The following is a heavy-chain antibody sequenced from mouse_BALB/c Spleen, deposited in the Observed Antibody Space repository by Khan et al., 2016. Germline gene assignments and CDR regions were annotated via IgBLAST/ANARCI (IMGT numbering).Heavy chain of an antibody. J-gene: IGHJ3*01. CDR1: GYTFNDYY. CDR3: ARAYYSSSAWFAY. Sequence: VQLQQSGPELVKPGPSVKMSCKASGYTFNDYYMKWVKQSHGKSLEWIGDISPNNGDTFYNQKFKGKATLTVDKSSSTAYMRLNSLTFEDSAVYYCARAYYSSSAWFAYWGQGTLVTVSA. D-gene: IGHD2-12*01. CDR2: ISPNNGDT. V-gene: IGHV1-26*01.